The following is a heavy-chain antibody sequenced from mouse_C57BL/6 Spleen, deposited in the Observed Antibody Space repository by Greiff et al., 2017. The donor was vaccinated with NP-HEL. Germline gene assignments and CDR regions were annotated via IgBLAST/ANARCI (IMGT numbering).Heavy chain of an antibody. J-gene: IGHJ1*03. CDR3: ARYDSDWYFDV. CDR2: IYPGDGDT. V-gene: IGHV1-82*01. D-gene: IGHD2-4*01. CDR1: GYAFSSSW. Sequence: QVQLKESGPELVKPGASVKISCKASGYAFSSSWMNWVKQRPGKGLEWIGRIYPGDGDTNYNGKFKGKATLTADKSSSTAYMQLSSLTSEDSAVYFCARYDSDWYFDVWGTGTTVTVSS.